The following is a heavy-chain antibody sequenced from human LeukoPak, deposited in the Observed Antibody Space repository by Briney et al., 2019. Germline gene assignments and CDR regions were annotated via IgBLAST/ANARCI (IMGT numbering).Heavy chain of an antibody. CDR3: AKGTGVVPAASDY. Sequence: PGGSLRLSCAASGFTFSSYAMSWVRQAPGKGLEWVSAIRGSGGSTYYADSVKGRFTISRDNSKNTLYLQMNSLRAEDTAVYYCAKGTGVVPAASDYWGQGTLVTVSS. J-gene: IGHJ4*02. V-gene: IGHV3-23*01. CDR1: GFTFSSYA. CDR2: IRGSGGST. D-gene: IGHD2-2*01.